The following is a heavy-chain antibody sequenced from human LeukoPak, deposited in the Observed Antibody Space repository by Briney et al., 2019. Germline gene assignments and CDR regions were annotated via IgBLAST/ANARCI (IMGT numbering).Heavy chain of an antibody. J-gene: IGHJ4*02. V-gene: IGHV4-34*01. D-gene: IGHD3-10*01. CDR1: GGSFSGYY. Sequence: SETLSLTCAVYGGSFSGYYWSWIRQPPGKGLEWIGEINHSGSTNYNPSLKSRVTISVDTSKNQFSLKLSSVTAADTAVYYCARHWSNVYGSGSYYNDGFDYWGQGTLVTVSS. CDR2: INHSGST. CDR3: ARHWSNVYGSGSYYNDGFDY.